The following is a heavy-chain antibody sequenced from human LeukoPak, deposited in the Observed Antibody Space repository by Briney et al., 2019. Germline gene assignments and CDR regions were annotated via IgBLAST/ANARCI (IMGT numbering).Heavy chain of an antibody. CDR3: ARDEGAPIAAANV. CDR1: GYNFTSYT. D-gene: IGHD6-13*01. J-gene: IGHJ3*01. Sequence: ASVKVSCKASGYNFTSYTISWVRQAPGQGLEWMGWISAYNGNTNYGQKLQGRVTMTTDTSTSTAYMELRSLRPDDTAVYYCARDEGAPIAAANVWGRGTMVTVSS. V-gene: IGHV1-18*01. CDR2: ISAYNGNT.